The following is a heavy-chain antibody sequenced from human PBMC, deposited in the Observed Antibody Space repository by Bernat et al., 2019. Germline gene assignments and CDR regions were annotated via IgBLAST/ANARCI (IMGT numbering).Heavy chain of an antibody. J-gene: IGHJ6*03. CDR1: GFIFRTSA. CDR2: IRGGGGSI. Sequence: EVQLVVSGGGLVQPGGSLRLSCAPSGFIFRTSAMTSVRPAPGMVLGWVSSIRGGGGSIYYADAVKGRFTVSSDNSKTTLYLQMNSLGADDTAVDYCAKFRSIVYYNYYMDVWGKGTTVTVSS. CDR3: AKFRSIVYYNYYMDV. D-gene: IGHD3-16*02. V-gene: IGHV3-23*04.